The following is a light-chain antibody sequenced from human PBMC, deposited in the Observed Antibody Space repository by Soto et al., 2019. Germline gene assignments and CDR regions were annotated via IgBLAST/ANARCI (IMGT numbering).Light chain of an antibody. Sequence: QSLLTKHPSESTALGEEVTIPLFGSSYNSGGNSGSWYQQLPGTAPKLLMYDDNRRPSGIPDRFSGSKSGTSATVGTPAFKTGDQADYYCESCDNSLSAYVFGPGTKV. CDR2: DDN. J-gene: IGLJ1*01. V-gene: IGLV1-51*01. CDR3: ESCDNSLSAYV. CDR1: SYNSGGNS.